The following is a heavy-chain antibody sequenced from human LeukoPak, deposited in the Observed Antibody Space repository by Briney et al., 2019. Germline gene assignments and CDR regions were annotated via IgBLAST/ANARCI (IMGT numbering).Heavy chain of an antibody. Sequence: PGRSLRLSCAASGFTFSTYGMHWVRQAPGKGLEWVAVIWFDGSNKYYSDSVRGRFTISRDNSRNTLYLQIGSLRADDTAVYYCARAVGPFDFWGQGTLVTVSS. D-gene: IGHD3-16*01. CDR2: IWFDGSNK. CDR3: ARAVGPFDF. CDR1: GFTFSTYG. J-gene: IGHJ4*02. V-gene: IGHV3-33*01.